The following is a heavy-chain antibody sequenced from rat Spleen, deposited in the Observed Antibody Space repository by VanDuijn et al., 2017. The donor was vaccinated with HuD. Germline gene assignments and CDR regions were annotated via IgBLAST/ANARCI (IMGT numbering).Heavy chain of an antibody. CDR3: ARAPGYNYGY. V-gene: IGHV2-34*01. CDR2: MWYDGDT. Sequence: QVQLKESGPGLVQPSETLSLTCTVSGFSLTSYSVSWVRQPSGKGPEWMGRMWYDGDTAYNSALKSRLSISRDTSKSQVFLKMNNLQTEDTAMYFCARAPGYNYGYWGQGVMVTVSS. D-gene: IGHD1-4*01. CDR1: GFSLTSYS. J-gene: IGHJ2*01.